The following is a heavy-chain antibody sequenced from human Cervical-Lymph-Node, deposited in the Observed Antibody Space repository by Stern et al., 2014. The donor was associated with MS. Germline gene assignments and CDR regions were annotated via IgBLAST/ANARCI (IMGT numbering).Heavy chain of an antibody. Sequence: VHLVESGTEVKKPGESLKISCKGSGYSFSNYWIGWVRQMPGKGLEWIGIIYPGDSDTRYSPSFQGQVTISADKSITTAYLQWSSLKASDTAIYYCATAPPRGYTYGNFDYWGQGTLVTVSS. D-gene: IGHD5-18*01. CDR3: ATAPPRGYTYGNFDY. J-gene: IGHJ4*02. CDR2: IYPGDSDT. V-gene: IGHV5-51*03. CDR1: GYSFSNYW.